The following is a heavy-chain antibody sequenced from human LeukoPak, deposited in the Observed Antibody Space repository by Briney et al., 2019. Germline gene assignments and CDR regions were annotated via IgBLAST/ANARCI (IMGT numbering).Heavy chain of an antibody. CDR2: MNPNSGNT. V-gene: IGHV1-8*01. J-gene: IGHJ3*02. CDR3: ATGGGFGELRGHDAFDI. CDR1: GYTFTSYD. D-gene: IGHD3-10*01. Sequence: ASVKVSCKASGYTFTSYDINWVRQATGQGLEWMGWMNPNSGNTGYAQKFQGRVTMTEDTSTDTAYMELSSLRSEDTAVYYCATGGGFGELRGHDAFDIWGQGTMVTVSS.